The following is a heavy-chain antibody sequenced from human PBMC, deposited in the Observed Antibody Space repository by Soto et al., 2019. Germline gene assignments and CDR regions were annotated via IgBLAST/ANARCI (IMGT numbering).Heavy chain of an antibody. CDR1: GDSISSNNNY. V-gene: IGHV4-30-4*01. CDR3: ARGRGYSYGLDP. CDR2: ISYSGTT. J-gene: IGHJ5*02. D-gene: IGHD5-18*01. Sequence: TSETLSLTCTVSGDSISSNNNYWCWIRQPPGEGLEWIGFISYSGTTSYSPSLKSRVAISLDTSKNQFSLSLSSVTAADTAVYYCARGRGYSYGLDPWGQGTLVT.